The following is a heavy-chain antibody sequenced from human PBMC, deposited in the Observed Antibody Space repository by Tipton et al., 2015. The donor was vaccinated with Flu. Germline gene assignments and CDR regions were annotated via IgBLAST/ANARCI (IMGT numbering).Heavy chain of an antibody. V-gene: IGHV5-51*01. CDR1: GSSFSSYW. CDR3: ARQDCSTSTCYIDY. CDR2: IYPDDSDT. D-gene: IGHD2-2*02. J-gene: IGHJ4*02. Sequence: VQLVQSGAEVKKPGESLKISCKGSGSSFSSYWIAWVRQMPGKGLEWMGIIYPDDSDTKYSPSFQGHVTFSADKSVTTAYLQWSSLKASDSAMYYCARQDCSTSTCYIDYWGQGTLVTVSS.